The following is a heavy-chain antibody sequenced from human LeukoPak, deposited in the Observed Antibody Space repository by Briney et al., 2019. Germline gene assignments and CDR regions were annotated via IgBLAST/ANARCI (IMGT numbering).Heavy chain of an antibody. J-gene: IGHJ4*02. CDR2: IKKDGSEK. D-gene: IGHD5-18*01. CDR1: GFTFSSHW. Sequence: GGSLKLSCAASGFTFSSHWMSWVRQAPGKGLEWVANIKKDGSEKYYVDAVKGRFTISRDNAKTSLYLQMNSLRAEDTAVYYCARDLSGIAGYTYGRGIDYWGQGTLVTVSS. CDR3: ARDLSGIAGYTYGRGIDY. V-gene: IGHV3-7*01.